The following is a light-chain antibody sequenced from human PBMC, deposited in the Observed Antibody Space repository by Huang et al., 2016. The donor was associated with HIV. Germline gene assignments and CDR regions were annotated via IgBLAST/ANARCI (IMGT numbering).Light chain of an antibody. CDR1: QGISDY. CDR3: QKYNSDPYT. J-gene: IGKJ2*01. V-gene: IGKV1-27*01. CDR2: AAS. Sequence: DIQMTQSPSSLSASVGDGVTITCRASQGISDYLAWYQQKPGKAPKLLIYAASTWQSGVPSRFSGSGSGTDVTLTISNLQPEDVATYYCQKYNSDPYTFGQGTKLEI.